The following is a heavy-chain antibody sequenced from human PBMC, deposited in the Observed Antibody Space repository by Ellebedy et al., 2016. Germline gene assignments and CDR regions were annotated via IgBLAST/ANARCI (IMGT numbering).Heavy chain of an antibody. CDR1: GYTFTSYY. D-gene: IGHD1-1*01. V-gene: IGHV1-46*04. J-gene: IGHJ4*02. CDR2: INPGTGST. CDR3: ARHWNGLFDY. Sequence: ASVKVSCKPSGYTFTSYYLHWVRQAPGQGLEWMGVINPGTGSTTYAQKMQGRVTMTRDTSTSTVYMELSSLSSEDTALYYCARHWNGLFDYWGQGTLVTVSS.